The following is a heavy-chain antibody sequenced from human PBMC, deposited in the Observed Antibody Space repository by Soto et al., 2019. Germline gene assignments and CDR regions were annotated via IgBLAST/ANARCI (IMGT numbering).Heavy chain of an antibody. CDR1: GFTFSSYA. CDR3: ARDSGGYCISTSCYPPWFDP. J-gene: IGHJ5*02. D-gene: IGHD2-2*01. V-gene: IGHV3-30-3*01. CDR2: ISYDGSNK. Sequence: QVQLVESGGGVVQPGRSLRLSCAASGFTFSSYAMHWVRQAPGKGLEWVAVISYDGSNKYYADSVKGRFTISRDNPKNTLYLQMNSLRAEDTAVYYCARDSGGYCISTSCYPPWFDPWGQGTLVTVSS.